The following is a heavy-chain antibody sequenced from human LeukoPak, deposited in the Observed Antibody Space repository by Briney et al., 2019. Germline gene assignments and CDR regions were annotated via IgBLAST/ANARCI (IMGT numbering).Heavy chain of an antibody. CDR2: ISAGGGST. Sequence: GGTLRLSCAASGFTFNSYAMSWVRQHPGKGLEWVSGISAGGGSTYYADSVKGRFTISRDNFKNTLYLEMNSLRAEDTAVYYCAKNRAPDYWGQGTLVTVSS. CDR3: AKNRAPDY. V-gene: IGHV3-23*01. CDR1: GFTFNSYA. J-gene: IGHJ4*02.